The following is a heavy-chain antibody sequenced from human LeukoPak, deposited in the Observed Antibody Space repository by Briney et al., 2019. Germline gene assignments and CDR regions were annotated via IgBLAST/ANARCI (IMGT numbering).Heavy chain of an antibody. V-gene: IGHV3-7*03. CDR3: ARAGVLWFGESKSDY. D-gene: IGHD3-10*01. CDR2: IKEDGSEK. J-gene: IGHJ4*02. Sequence: GGSLRLSCAASGFTFSSYWMSWVRQAPGKGLEWVANIKEDGSEKYYVDSVKGRFTISRDNAKNSLYLQMNSLRAEDTAVYYCARAGVLWFGESKSDYWGQGAQVTVSS. CDR1: GFTFSSYW.